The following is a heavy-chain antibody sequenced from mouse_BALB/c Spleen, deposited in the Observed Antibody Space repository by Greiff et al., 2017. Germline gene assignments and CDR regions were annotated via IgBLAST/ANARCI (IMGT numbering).Heavy chain of an antibody. CDR3: ARRSIYYDYDDYYAMDY. CDR2: INPYNDGT. D-gene: IGHD2-4*01. CDR1: GYTFTSYV. Sequence: EVQLQESGPELVKPGASVKMSCKASGYTFTSYVMHWVKQKPGQGLEWIGYINPYNDGTKYNEKFKGKATLTSDKSSSTAYMELSSLTSEDSAVYYCARRSIYYDYDDYYAMDYWGQGTSVTVSS. V-gene: IGHV1-14*01. J-gene: IGHJ4*01.